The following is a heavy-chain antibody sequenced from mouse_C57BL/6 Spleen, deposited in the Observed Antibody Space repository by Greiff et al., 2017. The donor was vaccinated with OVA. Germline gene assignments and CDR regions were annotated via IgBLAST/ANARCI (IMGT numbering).Heavy chain of an antibody. Sequence: VQLQQSVAELVRPGASVKLSCTASGFNIKNTYMHWVKQRPEQGLEWIGRIDPANGNTNYAPKFQGKATITADTASNTAYLQLSSLTSEDTAIYFYYSNDYYSIDYWGQGTTLTVSS. J-gene: IGHJ2*01. CDR1: GFNIKNTY. V-gene: IGHV14-3*01. CDR3: YSNDYYSIDY. CDR2: IDPANGNT. D-gene: IGHD2-3*01.